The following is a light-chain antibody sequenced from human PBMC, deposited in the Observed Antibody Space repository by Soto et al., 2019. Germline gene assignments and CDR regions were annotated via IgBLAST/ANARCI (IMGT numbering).Light chain of an antibody. Sequence: QSALTQPASVSGSPGQSITISCTDTSSDVGSFNVVSWYQQHPGRAPKLMIYEATKRPSGVSDRFSGSNSGNTASLTSSGRRAEDVADYYCCSYESTHNVLFGGGTQLTVL. CDR3: CSYESTHNVL. V-gene: IGLV2-23*01. J-gene: IGLJ2*01. CDR2: EAT. CDR1: SSDVGSFNV.